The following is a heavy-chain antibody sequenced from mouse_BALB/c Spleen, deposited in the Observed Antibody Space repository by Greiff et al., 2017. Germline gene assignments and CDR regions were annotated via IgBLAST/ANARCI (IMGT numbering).Heavy chain of an antibody. Sequence: QVQLKQSGAELVRPGSSVKISCKASGYAFSSYWMNWVKQRPGQGLEWIGQIYPGDGDTRYTQKFKGKATLTADKSSSTAYMQLSSLASEDSAVYYCARSGIYYDYDGDYFDYWGQGTTLTVSS. CDR3: ARSGIYYDYDGDYFDY. V-gene: IGHV1-80*01. J-gene: IGHJ2*01. CDR1: GYAFSSYW. D-gene: IGHD2-4*01. CDR2: IYPGDGDT.